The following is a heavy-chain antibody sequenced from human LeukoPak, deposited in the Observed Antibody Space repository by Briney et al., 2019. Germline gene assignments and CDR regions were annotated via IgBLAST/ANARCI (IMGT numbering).Heavy chain of an antibody. CDR3: ARHWRNGYYFDY. CDR2: IYYSGST. Sequence: SETLSLTCTVSGGSISSSSYSWGWIRQPPGKGLEWIGSIYYSGSTYYNPSLKSRVTISVDTSKNQFSLKLSSVTAADTAVYYCARHWRNGYYFDYWGQGTLVTVSS. J-gene: IGHJ4*02. V-gene: IGHV4-39*01. D-gene: IGHD1-1*01. CDR1: GGSISSSSYS.